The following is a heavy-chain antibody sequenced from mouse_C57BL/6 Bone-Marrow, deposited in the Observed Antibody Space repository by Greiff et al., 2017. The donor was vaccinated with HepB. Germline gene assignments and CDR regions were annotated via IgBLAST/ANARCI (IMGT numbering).Heavy chain of an antibody. V-gene: IGHV3-6*01. J-gene: IGHJ3*01. Sequence: EVQLVESGPGLVKPSQSLSLTCSVTGYSITSGYYWNWIRQVPGNKLEWMGYISYDGSNNYNPSLKNRISITRDTSKNQFFLKLNSVTTEDTATYYCARDEGWFAYWGQGTLVTVSA. CDR1: GYSITSGYY. CDR2: ISYDGSN. CDR3: ARDEGWFAY.